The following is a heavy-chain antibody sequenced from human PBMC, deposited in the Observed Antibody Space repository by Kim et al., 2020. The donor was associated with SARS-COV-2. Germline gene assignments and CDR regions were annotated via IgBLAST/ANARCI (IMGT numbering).Heavy chain of an antibody. CDR1: GFTFSNYA. Sequence: GGSLRLSCAASGFTFSNYAMSWVRQAPGKGLEWVSAISGGGGGTYYADSVKGRFTISRDNSKNTLYLQMNSLRAEDTAVYYCAVEKPGGPDYYFGMDVRGPGTTVTVSS. D-gene: IGHD2-15*01. J-gene: IGHJ6*02. CDR2: ISGGGGGT. CDR3: AVEKPGGPDYYFGMDV. V-gene: IGHV3-23*01.